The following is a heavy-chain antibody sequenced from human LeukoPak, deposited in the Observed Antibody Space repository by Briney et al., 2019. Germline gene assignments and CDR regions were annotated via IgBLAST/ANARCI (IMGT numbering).Heavy chain of an antibody. CDR2: SNGSGSTT. D-gene: IGHD1-1*01. Sequence: GGSLRLSCATSGFTFSGYEMNWVRQAPGKGLEWLSYSNGSGSTTYYADSVRGRFTISRDNAKKSLFLQMSRLRAEDTAVYYCARGLIVAGRTQLPPDFWGQGTLVTVSS. CDR3: ARGLIVAGRTQLPPDF. J-gene: IGHJ4*02. V-gene: IGHV3-48*03. CDR1: GFTFSGYE.